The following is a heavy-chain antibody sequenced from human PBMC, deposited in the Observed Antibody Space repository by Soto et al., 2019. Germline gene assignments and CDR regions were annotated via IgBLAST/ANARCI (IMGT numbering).Heavy chain of an antibody. CDR3: ARDLSYGSLDFDY. V-gene: IGHV3-33*01. CDR1: GFTFKNYG. CDR2: FWANGRTT. J-gene: IGHJ4*02. Sequence: GGSLRLSCVASGFTFKNYGMHWVRQAPGKGLEWVADFWANGRTTYYADSVRGRFSISRDNVKNTLYLQMDSLRADDTAVYYCARDLSYGSLDFDYWGRGTLVTVSS. D-gene: IGHD5-18*01.